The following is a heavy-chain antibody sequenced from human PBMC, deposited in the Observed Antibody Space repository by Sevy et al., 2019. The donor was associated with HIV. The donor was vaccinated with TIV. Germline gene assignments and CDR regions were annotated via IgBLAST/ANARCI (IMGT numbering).Heavy chain of an antibody. CDR2: IYTSGST. CDR3: GATTAYGSSSSWYFSY. Sequence: SQTLSLTCTVSGGSISSYYWSWIRQPAGKGLEWIGRIYTSGSTNYNPSLTSRVTMSVDTSKNQFSLKLSSVTAADTAVDYCGATTAYGSSSSWYFSYWGQGTLVTVSS. V-gene: IGHV4-4*07. CDR1: GGSISSYY. J-gene: IGHJ4*02. D-gene: IGHD6-13*01.